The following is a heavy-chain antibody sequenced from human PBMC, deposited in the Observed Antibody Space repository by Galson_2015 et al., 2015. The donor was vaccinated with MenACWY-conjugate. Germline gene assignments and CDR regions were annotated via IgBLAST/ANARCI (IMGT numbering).Heavy chain of an antibody. CDR3: AGGLFGFCPVPSSSSDY. CDR2: ISGDNGNT. Sequence: SVKVSCKASGYTFSSYGITWVRQTPGQGLEWMGWISGDNGNTNYAQKFQGRVTMTTDTSTSTAHMELRTLTSDDTAVYYCAGGLFGFCPVPSSSSDYWGQAPLVAV. D-gene: IGHD6-13*01. J-gene: IGHJ4*02. V-gene: IGHV1-18*04. CDR1: GYTFSSYG.